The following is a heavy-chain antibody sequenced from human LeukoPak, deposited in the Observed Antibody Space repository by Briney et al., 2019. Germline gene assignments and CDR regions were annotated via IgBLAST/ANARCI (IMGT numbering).Heavy chain of an antibody. CDR3: AREGSSGWSFYFDY. CDR1: GFTFSSYS. Sequence: GGSLRLSCAASGFTFSSYSMNWVRQAPGKGLEWVSSISSSNSYIYYADSVKGRFTISRDNAKNSLYLQMNSLRAEDTAVYYCAREGSSGWSFYFDYWGQGTLVTVSS. D-gene: IGHD6-19*01. CDR2: ISSSNSYI. V-gene: IGHV3-21*01. J-gene: IGHJ4*02.